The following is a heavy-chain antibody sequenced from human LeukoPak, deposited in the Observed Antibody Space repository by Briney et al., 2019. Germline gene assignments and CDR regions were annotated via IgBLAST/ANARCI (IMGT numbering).Heavy chain of an antibody. Sequence: SETLSLTCTVSGGSISSYYWSWIQQPPGKGLEWIGYIYYSGSTNYNPSLKSRVTISVDTSKNQFSLKLSSVTAADTAVYYCARDASKYSYYMDVWGKGTTVTVSS. CDR2: IYYSGST. V-gene: IGHV4-59*01. CDR1: GGSISSYY. J-gene: IGHJ6*03. CDR3: ARDASKYSYYMDV.